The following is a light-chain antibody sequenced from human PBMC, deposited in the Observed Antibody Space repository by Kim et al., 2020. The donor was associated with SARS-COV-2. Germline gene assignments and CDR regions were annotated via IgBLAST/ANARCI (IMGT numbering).Light chain of an antibody. J-gene: IGLJ2*01. CDR3: NSRDSNDYVV. Sequence: VALGQTVRITCQGDSLRSYYATWYQQKPGQAPKVVIYGKNNRPSGIPDRFSGSSSGNTASLTITGTQAGDEADYYCNSRDSNDYVVFGGGTQLTVL. V-gene: IGLV3-19*01. CDR1: SLRSYY. CDR2: GKN.